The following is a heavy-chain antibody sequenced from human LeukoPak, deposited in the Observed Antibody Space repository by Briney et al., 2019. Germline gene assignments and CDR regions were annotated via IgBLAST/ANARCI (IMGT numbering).Heavy chain of an antibody. Sequence: PSETLSLTCTVSGGSISSSSYYWGWIRQPPGKGLEWIGYIYYSGSTNYNPSLKSRVTISVDTSKNQFSLKLSSVTAADTAVYYCARLVSPHYDFWSGSRLTYFDYWGQGTLVTVSS. D-gene: IGHD3-3*01. J-gene: IGHJ4*02. CDR1: GGSISSSSYY. CDR3: ARLVSPHYDFWSGSRLTYFDY. CDR2: IYYSGST. V-gene: IGHV4-61*05.